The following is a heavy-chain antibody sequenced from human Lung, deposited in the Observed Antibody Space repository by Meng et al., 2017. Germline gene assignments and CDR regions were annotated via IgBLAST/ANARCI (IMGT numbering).Heavy chain of an antibody. CDR2: IYNSGST. CDR1: VGSISSSNYY. V-gene: IGHV4-30-4*01. Sequence: VQVHGSGPGLVKPSPTPSLTCTGSVGSISSSNYYWSWIRQPPGKGLEWSGHIYNSGSTYYNPSLKSRITISVDTSKNQFSLKLSSVTAADTAVYYCARGQKGYFDLWGRGTLVTVSS. CDR3: ARGQKGYFDL. J-gene: IGHJ2*01.